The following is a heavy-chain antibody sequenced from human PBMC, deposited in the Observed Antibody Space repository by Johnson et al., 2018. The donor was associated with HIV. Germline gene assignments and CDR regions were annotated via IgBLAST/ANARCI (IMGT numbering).Heavy chain of an antibody. CDR1: GFTFDDYA. D-gene: IGHD4-11*01. V-gene: IGHV3-9*01. J-gene: IGHJ3*02. CDR3: ARRSIRSDGFDI. CDR2: ISWNSGSI. Sequence: VQLVESGGGVVQPGRSLRLSCAASGFTFDDYAMSWVRQAPGKGLEWVSGISWNSGSIGYADSVKGRFTISRDNPKNTLYLQMNSLGAGDTAVYYCARRSIRSDGFDIWGQGTMVTVSS.